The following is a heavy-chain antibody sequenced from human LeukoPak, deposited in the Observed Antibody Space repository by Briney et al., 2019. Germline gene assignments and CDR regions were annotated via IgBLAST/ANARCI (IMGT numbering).Heavy chain of an antibody. CDR2: IYSGGST. V-gene: IGHV3-66*01. Sequence: PGGSLRLSCAASGFTVSSNYMSWVRQAPGKGLEWVSVIYSGGSTYYADSVKGRFTISRGNSKNTLYLQMNSLRAEDTAVYYCARDPPMVREVLGNWFDPWGQGTLVTVSS. D-gene: IGHD3-10*01. J-gene: IGHJ5*02. CDR1: GFTVSSNY. CDR3: ARDPPMVREVLGNWFDP.